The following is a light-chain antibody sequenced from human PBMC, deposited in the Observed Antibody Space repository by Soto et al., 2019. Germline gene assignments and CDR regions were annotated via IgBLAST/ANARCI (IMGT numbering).Light chain of an antibody. CDR1: QSISSY. V-gene: IGKV1-39*01. Sequence: DIQMTQSPSSLSASVGDRVTITCRASQSISSYLNWYQQKPGKAPKLLIYAASSLQSGVPSRFSGSGSGTDFTLTISSLQPEDFATYYCQQSYSTLHTFGRGTKLEIK. CDR2: AAS. J-gene: IGKJ2*01. CDR3: QQSYSTLHT.